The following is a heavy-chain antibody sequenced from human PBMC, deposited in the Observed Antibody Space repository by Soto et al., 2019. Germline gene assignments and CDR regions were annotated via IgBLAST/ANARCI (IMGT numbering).Heavy chain of an antibody. D-gene: IGHD3-10*01. Sequence: ASVKVSCKASGYTFTSYGISWVRQAPGQGLEWMGRISAYNGNTNYAQKLQGRVTMTTDTSTSTAYMELRSLRSDDTAVYYCARDGSGSYYTFYYYGMDVWGQGTTVTVSS. V-gene: IGHV1-18*01. CDR1: GYTFTSYG. CDR2: ISAYNGNT. CDR3: ARDGSGSYYTFYYYGMDV. J-gene: IGHJ6*02.